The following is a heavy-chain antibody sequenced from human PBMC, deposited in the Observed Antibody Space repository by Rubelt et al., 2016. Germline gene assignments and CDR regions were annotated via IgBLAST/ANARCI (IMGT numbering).Heavy chain of an antibody. CDR3: ARGRMGFHYYYYGMDV. Sequence: QVQLQQWGAGLLKPSETLSLTCAVYGGSFSGYYWSWIRQPPGKGLEWIGEINHSGSTNYNPSLKSRVTRSVDTSKNQFSLMLSSGTAADTAVYYCARGRMGFHYYYYGMDVWGQGTTVTVSS. J-gene: IGHJ6*02. D-gene: IGHD1-26*01. CDR2: INHSGST. CDR1: GGSFSGYY. V-gene: IGHV4-34*01.